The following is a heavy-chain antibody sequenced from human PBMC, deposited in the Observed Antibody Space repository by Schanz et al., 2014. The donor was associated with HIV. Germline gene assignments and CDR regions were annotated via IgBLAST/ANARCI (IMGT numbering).Heavy chain of an antibody. CDR2: IYTGGST. CDR1: GFTFSTYG. D-gene: IGHD6-19*01. CDR3: ARDGSSGWQDPFDY. V-gene: IGHV3-NL1*01. J-gene: IGHJ4*02. Sequence: QVQLVESGGGVVQPGRSLRLSCAASGFTFSTYGMHWVRQGPGKGLEWVSLIYTGGSTSYADSVKGRFTISRDNSKNTLYLQMNSLRAEDTAVYYCARDGSSGWQDPFDYWGQGTLVTVSS.